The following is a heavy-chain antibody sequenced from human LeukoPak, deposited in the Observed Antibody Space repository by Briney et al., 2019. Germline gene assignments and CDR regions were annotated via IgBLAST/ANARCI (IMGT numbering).Heavy chain of an antibody. V-gene: IGHV3-15*01. CDR1: GFTFSNAW. CDR3: TTAGIFGVVIIRDY. CDR2: IKSKTDGGTT. J-gene: IGHJ4*02. D-gene: IGHD3-3*01. Sequence: SGGSLRLSCAASGFTFSNAWMSWVRQAPGKGLEWVGRIKSKTDGGTTDYAAPVKGRFTISRDDSKNTLYLQMNSLKTEDTAVYYCTTAGIFGVVIIRDYWGQGTLVTVSS.